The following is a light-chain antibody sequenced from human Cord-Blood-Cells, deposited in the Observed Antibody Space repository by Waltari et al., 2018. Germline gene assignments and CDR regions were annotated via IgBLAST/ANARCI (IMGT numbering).Light chain of an antibody. V-gene: IGLV3-25*03. Sequence: SYELTQPPSVSVSPGQTARITCPGDALPKQYAYWYRQKPGQAPVLVIYKDSERPSGIPDRFSGSSAGTTVTLTISGVQAEDEADYYCQSADSSGTYVFGTGTKVTVL. J-gene: IGLJ1*01. CDR1: ALPKQY. CDR2: KDS. CDR3: QSADSSGTYV.